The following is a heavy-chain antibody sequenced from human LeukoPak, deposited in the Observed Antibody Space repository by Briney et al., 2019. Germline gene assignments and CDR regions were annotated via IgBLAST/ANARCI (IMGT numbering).Heavy chain of an antibody. CDR3: AREGPVWYSSSWDNWFDP. CDR1: GGSISSGGYS. Sequence: SETLSLTCAVSGGSISSGGYSWSWIRQPPGKGLEWIGYIYHSGSTYYNPSLKSRVTISVDRSKNQFSLKLSSVTAADTAVYYCAREGPVWYSSSWDNWFDPWGQGTLVTVSS. CDR2: IYHSGST. J-gene: IGHJ5*02. V-gene: IGHV4-30-2*01. D-gene: IGHD6-13*01.